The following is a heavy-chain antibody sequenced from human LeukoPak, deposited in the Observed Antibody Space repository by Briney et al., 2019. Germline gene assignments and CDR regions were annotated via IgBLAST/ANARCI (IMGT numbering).Heavy chain of an antibody. V-gene: IGHV5-51*01. CDR3: ARTSSGKAYYDSSGYYEGDYYYMDV. CDR1: GYSFTNYW. J-gene: IGHJ6*03. CDR2: IYPGDSDT. Sequence: GESLKISCKGSGYSFTNYWIGWVRQMPGKGLEWMGIIYPGDSDTRYSPSFQGQVTISADKSISTAYLQWSSLKASDTAMYYCARTSSGKAYYDSSGYYEGDYYYMDVWGKGTTVTVSS. D-gene: IGHD3-22*01.